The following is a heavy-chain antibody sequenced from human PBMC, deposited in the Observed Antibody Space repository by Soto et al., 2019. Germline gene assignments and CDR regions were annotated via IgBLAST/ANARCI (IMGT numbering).Heavy chain of an antibody. CDR2: TNGNLGTG. CDR3: ARRDSHGFFRYFDN. J-gene: IGHJ4*02. CDR1: GGTFSSYP. D-gene: IGHD3-10*01. Sequence: QVQLVQSGAEVKRPGSSVKVSCKASGGTFSSYPISWVRQAPGQGLEWMGGTNGNLGTGNYAQKFRGRLTITTHISTTTAYMELSSLTSEDTAVYYCARRDSHGFFRYFDNWGQGTLVTVSS. V-gene: IGHV1-69*06.